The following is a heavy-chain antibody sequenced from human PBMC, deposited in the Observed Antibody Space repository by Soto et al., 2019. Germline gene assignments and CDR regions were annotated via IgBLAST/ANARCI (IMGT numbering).Heavy chain of an antibody. D-gene: IGHD3-10*01. J-gene: IGHJ3*02. CDR2: ISAYNGYT. V-gene: IGHV1-18*01. Sequence: ASVKVSCKASGYTFTRYGISWVRQAPGQGLEWMGWISAYNGYTKYAQKLQGRVTMTTDTSTSTAYMELRSLRSDDTAVYYCARVRWFGEFSDAFDIWGQGTMVTVSS. CDR3: ARVRWFGEFSDAFDI. CDR1: GYTFTRYG.